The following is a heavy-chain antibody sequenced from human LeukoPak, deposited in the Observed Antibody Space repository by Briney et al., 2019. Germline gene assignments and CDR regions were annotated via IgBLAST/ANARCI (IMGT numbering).Heavy chain of an antibody. J-gene: IGHJ5*02. CDR1: GFTFSSYS. Sequence: PGGSLRLSCAASGFTFSSYSMNWVRQAPGKGLEWVSSISSSSSYMYYADSVKGRFTISRDNAKNSLYLQMNSLRAEDTAVYYCARFYGSGSRIPNWFDPWGQGTLVTVSS. D-gene: IGHD3-10*01. V-gene: IGHV3-21*01. CDR3: ARFYGSGSRIPNWFDP. CDR2: ISSSSSYM.